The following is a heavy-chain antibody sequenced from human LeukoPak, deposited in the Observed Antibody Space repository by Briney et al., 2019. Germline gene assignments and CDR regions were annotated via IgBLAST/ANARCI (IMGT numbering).Heavy chain of an antibody. CDR2: ISSGGGTI. CDR1: GFTFSSYS. V-gene: IGHV3-48*01. Sequence: GGSVRLSCAASGFTFSSYSMNGVRQAPGKGLDWVSYISSGGGTIYYADSVKGRVTIDRDNAVNSLYLQMNSVRAEDTDVYYCARDDYNTHFDYWGRGTLVTVSS. D-gene: IGHD4-11*01. J-gene: IGHJ4*02. CDR3: ARDDYNTHFDY.